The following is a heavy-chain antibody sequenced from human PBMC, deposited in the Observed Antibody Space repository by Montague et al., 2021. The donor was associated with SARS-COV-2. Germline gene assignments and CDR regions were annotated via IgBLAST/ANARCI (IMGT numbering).Heavy chain of an antibody. CDR1: GGSFSGYY. CDR3: ARWISRLRGVDE. J-gene: IGHJ4*02. D-gene: IGHD3-10*01. V-gene: IGHV4-34*01. CDR2: ITHRGST. Sequence: SETLSLTCAVYGGSFSGYYWTWIRQAPGKGLEWIGEITHRGSTTYNPSLESRVTISVDTSKKQFSLKLRSVTAADTAVYYCARWISRLRGVDEWGQGTLVTASS.